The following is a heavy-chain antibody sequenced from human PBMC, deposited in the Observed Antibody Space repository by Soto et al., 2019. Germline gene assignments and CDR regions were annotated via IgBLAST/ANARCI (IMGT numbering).Heavy chain of an antibody. D-gene: IGHD3-16*01. CDR2: MNAKSGDT. Sequence: QAHLEQSGAEVKRPGASVKVSCKASGYTFSDFDINWLRQASGQGPEWMGWMNAKSGDTFFAQRFQGKFNMTWDTSLSTAYMEVGSLTSDDTXXXXXXXGNPFNYAGFDVWGQGTTVAVSS. V-gene: IGHV1-8*01. CDR1: GYTFSDFD. J-gene: IGHJ6*02. CDR3: XXGNPFNYAGFDV.